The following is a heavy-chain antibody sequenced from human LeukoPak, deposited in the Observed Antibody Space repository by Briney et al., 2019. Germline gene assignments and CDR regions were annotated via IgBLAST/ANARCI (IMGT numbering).Heavy chain of an antibody. V-gene: IGHV3-23*01. J-gene: IGHJ4*02. CDR1: GFTFSSYA. CDR2: ISGSGGST. Sequence: PGGSQRLSCAASGFTFSSYAMSWVRQAPGKGLEWVSAISGSGGSTYYADSVKGRFTISRDNSKNTLYLQMNSLRAEDTAVYYCAKEKDIVVVPAPVFDYWGQGTLVTVSS. CDR3: AKEKDIVVVPAPVFDY. D-gene: IGHD2-2*01.